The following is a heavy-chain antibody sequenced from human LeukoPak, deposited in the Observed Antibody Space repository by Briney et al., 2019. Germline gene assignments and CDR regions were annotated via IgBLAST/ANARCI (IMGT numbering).Heavy chain of an antibody. V-gene: IGHV4-4*02. Sequence: SETLSLTCAVSGGSISSSNWWSWVRQPPGKGLEWIGEIYHSGSTNYNPSLKSRVTISVDKSKNQFSLKLSSVTAADTAVYYCARGLSYCGGDCYFREDWGQGTLVTVSS. CDR2: IYHSGST. CDR3: ARGLSYCGGDCYFRED. CDR1: GGSISSSNW. J-gene: IGHJ4*02. D-gene: IGHD2-21*02.